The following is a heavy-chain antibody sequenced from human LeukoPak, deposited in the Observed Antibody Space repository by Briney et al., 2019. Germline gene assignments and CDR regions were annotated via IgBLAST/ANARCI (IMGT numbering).Heavy chain of an antibody. CDR2: INPNSGGT. Sequence: ASVKVSCKASGYTFTGYYMHWVRQAPGQGLEWMGWINPNSGGTNYAQKFQGRVTMTRDTSISTAYMELSRLRSDDTAVYYCARVGGITGIRRDAFDIWGQGTMVTVSS. V-gene: IGHV1-2*02. J-gene: IGHJ3*02. D-gene: IGHD1-20*01. CDR3: ARVGGITGIRRDAFDI. CDR1: GYTFTGYY.